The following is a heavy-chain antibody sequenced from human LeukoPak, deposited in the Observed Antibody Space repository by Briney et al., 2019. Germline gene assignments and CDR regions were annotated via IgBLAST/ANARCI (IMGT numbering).Heavy chain of an antibody. V-gene: IGHV1-18*01. J-gene: IGHJ6*02. D-gene: IGHD2-2*01. Sequence: ASVKVSCKASGYTFTSYGISWVRQAPGQGLEWMGWISAYNGNTNYAQKLQGRVTMTTDTSTSTAYMELRSLRSDDTAVYYCARRSPRDCSSTSCFVGYYYYYYGMDVWGQGTTVTVSS. CDR2: ISAYNGNT. CDR1: GYTFTSYG. CDR3: ARRSPRDCSSTSCFVGYYYYYYGMDV.